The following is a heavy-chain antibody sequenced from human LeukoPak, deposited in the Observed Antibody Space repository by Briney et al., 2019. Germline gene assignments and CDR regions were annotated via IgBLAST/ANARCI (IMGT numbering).Heavy chain of an antibody. CDR2: IYYSGST. J-gene: IGHJ4*02. CDR3: ARKYGSGSLGYFDY. CDR1: GGSISSYY. V-gene: IGHV4-59*01. Sequence: PSETLSLTCTVSGGSISSYYWSWIRQPPGKGLEWIGYIYYSGSTNYSPSLKSRVTISVDTSKNQFSLKLSSVTAADTAVYYCARKYGSGSLGYFDYWGQGTLVTVSS. D-gene: IGHD3-10*01.